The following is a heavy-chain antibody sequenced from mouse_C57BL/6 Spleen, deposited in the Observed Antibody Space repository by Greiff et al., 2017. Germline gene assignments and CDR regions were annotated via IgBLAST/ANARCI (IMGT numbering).Heavy chain of an antibody. CDR3: ARDYYGSSYVAY. V-gene: IGHV1-55*01. J-gene: IGHJ3*01. Sequence: VQLQQSGAELVKPGASVKMSCKASGYTFTSYWITWVKQRPGQGLEWIGDIYPGSGSTNYNEKFKSKATLTVDTSSSTAYMQLSSLTSEDSAVYYCARDYYGSSYVAYWGQGTLVTVSA. CDR1: GYTFTSYW. CDR2: IYPGSGST. D-gene: IGHD1-1*01.